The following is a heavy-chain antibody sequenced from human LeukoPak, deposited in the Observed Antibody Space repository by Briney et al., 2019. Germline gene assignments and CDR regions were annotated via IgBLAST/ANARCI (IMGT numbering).Heavy chain of an antibody. CDR2: INPILDVT. V-gene: IGHV1-69*04. CDR3: ARDKNVGRPYYFDF. J-gene: IGHJ4*02. D-gene: IGHD2/OR15-2a*01. Sequence: SVKVSCKASGGTXSNYAINWVRQAPGQGLEWMGRINPILDVTYYAQNFQGRLTITADKSTRTAYLELSSLRSEDTAVYCCARDKNVGRPYYFDFWGQGTLVTVSS. CDR1: GGTXSNYA.